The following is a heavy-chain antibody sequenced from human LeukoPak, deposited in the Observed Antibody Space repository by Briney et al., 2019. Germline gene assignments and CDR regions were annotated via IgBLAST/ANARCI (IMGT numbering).Heavy chain of an antibody. V-gene: IGHV4-59*01. CDR3: ARGEDLWFGESLFDY. CDR2: IYYSGST. J-gene: IGHJ4*02. D-gene: IGHD3-10*01. CDR1: GGSISSYY. Sequence: SETLSLTCTVSGGSISSYYWSWIRQPPGKGLEWIGYIYYSGSTNYNPSLKSRVTISVDTSKNQFSLMLSSVTAADTAVYYCARGEDLWFGESLFDYWGQGTLVTVSS.